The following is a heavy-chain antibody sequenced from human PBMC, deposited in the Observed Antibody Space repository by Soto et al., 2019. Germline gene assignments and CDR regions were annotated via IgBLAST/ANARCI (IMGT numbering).Heavy chain of an antibody. CDR3: AKGRSYYYYYGVDV. J-gene: IGHJ6*02. Sequence: PGGLLRLSCAASGFTFSSCAMGWVRQAPGKGLEWVSDIIDSGGSTYYADSVKGRFTISRDNSKSTLYLQMNSLRAEDTALYYSAKGRSYYYYYGVDVWGQGTTVTVSS. CDR1: GFTFSSCA. V-gene: IGHV3-23*01. CDR2: IIDSGGST.